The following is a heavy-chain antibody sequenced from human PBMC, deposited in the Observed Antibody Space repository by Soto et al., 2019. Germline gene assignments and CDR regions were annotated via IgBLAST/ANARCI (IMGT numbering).Heavy chain of an antibody. D-gene: IGHD3-22*01. CDR1: GYTFSNYW. Sequence: GESLKISCKGSGYTFSNYWIGWVRQMPGKGLEWMGIICPGDPEIKYSPSFQGQVTISADKSISTAYLQWSSLKASDTAMYYCARALHETSGFYFDYWGQGALVTVSS. CDR3: ARALHETSGFYFDY. J-gene: IGHJ4*02. V-gene: IGHV5-51*01. CDR2: ICPGDPEI.